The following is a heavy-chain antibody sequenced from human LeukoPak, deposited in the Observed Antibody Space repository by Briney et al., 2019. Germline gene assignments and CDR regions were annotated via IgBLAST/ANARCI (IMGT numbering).Heavy chain of an antibody. V-gene: IGHV4-39*07. CDR3: ARSDGYGLVGI. CDR1: GVSISSGSNY. CDR2: IYSSGNT. Sequence: SETLSLTCSVFGVSISSGSNYWGWIRQPPGKTLEWIGSIYSSGNTYYNPSLKSRVIILIDTAKNHFSLNLTSVTAADTAVYYCARSDGYGLVGIWGQGTMVTVSS. J-gene: IGHJ3*02. D-gene: IGHD3-10*01.